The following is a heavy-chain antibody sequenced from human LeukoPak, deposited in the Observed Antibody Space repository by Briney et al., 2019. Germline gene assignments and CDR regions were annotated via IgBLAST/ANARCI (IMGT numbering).Heavy chain of an antibody. D-gene: IGHD2/OR15-2a*01. CDR1: GFTFSSSA. CDR3: AKDLFSVYYYERLFDY. CDR2: ISGGGGSS. Sequence: GGSLRLSCAASGFTFSSSAMSWVRQPPGKGLEWVSSISGGGGSSFYADSVKGRFTISRDNSKTTLYLQMNSLRAEDTAVYYCAKDLFSVYYYERLFDYWGQGTLVTVSS. J-gene: IGHJ4*02. V-gene: IGHV3-23*01.